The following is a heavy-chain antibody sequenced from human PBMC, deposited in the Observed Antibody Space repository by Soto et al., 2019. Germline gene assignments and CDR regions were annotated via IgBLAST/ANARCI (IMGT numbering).Heavy chain of an antibody. J-gene: IGHJ5*02. CDR3: ARDRIGISGTSVLNWFDP. CDR1: GYTFTSYA. V-gene: IGHV1-3*01. Sequence: GASVKVSCKASGYTFTSYAMHWVRQAPGQRPEWMGWINAGNGHTKYSENLQGRVTITRDTSASIVYMELSSLRSEDAAVYYCARDRIGISGTSVLNWFDPWGQGALVTVSS. D-gene: IGHD1-7*01. CDR2: INAGNGHT.